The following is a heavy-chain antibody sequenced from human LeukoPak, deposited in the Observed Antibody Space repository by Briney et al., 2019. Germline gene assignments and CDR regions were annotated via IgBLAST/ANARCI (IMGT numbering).Heavy chain of an antibody. CDR2: MNPNSGNT. CDR3: ARVSQSGYDFWSGYSYYYYMDV. Sequence: ASVKVSCKASGYTFASYDINWVRQATGQGLEWMGWMNPNSGNTGYAQKFQGRVTITRNTSISTAYMELSSLRSEDTAVYYCARVSQSGYDFWSGYSYYYYMDVWGKGTTVTVSS. D-gene: IGHD3-3*01. J-gene: IGHJ6*03. V-gene: IGHV1-8*01. CDR1: GYTFASYD.